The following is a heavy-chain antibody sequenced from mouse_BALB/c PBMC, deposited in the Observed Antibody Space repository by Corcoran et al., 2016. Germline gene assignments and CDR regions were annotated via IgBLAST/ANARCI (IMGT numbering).Heavy chain of an antibody. CDR2: IDPANGKT. CDR1: GFNIKDTY. J-gene: IGHJ1*01. Sequence: VQLQPSGAELVQPGASVKLSCTASGFNIKDTYMHWGKQRPEQGLEWIGRIDPANGKTKYDPKFQGKATITADTSYNTAYLQLSSLTSEDTAVYYCARGDWTFDVCGAGTTVTVS. V-gene: IGHV14-3*02. CDR3: ARGDWTFDV.